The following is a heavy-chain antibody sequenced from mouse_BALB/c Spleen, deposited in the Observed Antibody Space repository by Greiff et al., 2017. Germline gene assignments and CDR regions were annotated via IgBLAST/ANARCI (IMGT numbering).Heavy chain of an antibody. V-gene: IGHV2-6-5*01. CDR2: IWGGGST. D-gene: IGHD2-3*01. CDR1: GFSLTDYG. Sequence: VQLQQSGPGLVAPSQSLSITCTVSGFSLTDYGVSWIRQPPGKGLEWLGGIWGGGSTYYTSALKSRLSISKDNSKSQIFLQMNSLQTDDTAMYYCAKHDGYFDYWGQGTTLTVSS. CDR3: AKHDGYFDY. J-gene: IGHJ2*01.